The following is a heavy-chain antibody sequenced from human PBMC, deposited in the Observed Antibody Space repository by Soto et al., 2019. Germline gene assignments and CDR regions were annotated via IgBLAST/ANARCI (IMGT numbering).Heavy chain of an antibody. CDR2: IYYSGST. CDR3: ARGGVVTVTTSAEYFQH. D-gene: IGHD4-17*01. CDR1: GGSISSGGYY. V-gene: IGHV4-31*03. Sequence: PSETLSLTCTVSGGSISSGGYYWSWIRQHPGKGLEWIGYIYYSGSTYYNPSLKSRVTISVDTSKNQFSLKLSSVTAADTAVYYCARGGVVTVTTSAEYFQHWGQGTLVTVSS. J-gene: IGHJ1*01.